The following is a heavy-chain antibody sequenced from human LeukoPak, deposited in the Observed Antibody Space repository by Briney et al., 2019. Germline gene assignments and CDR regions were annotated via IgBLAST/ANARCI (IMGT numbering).Heavy chain of an antibody. D-gene: IGHD6-19*01. Sequence: GGSLRLSCAASGFTFSSYSMNWVRQAPGKGLEWVSSISSSSSYIYYADSVNGRFTISRDNAKNSLYLQMNSLRAEDTAVYYCARDRGSGWYLGYWGQGTLVTVSS. CDR3: ARDRGSGWYLGY. V-gene: IGHV3-21*01. J-gene: IGHJ4*02. CDR1: GFTFSSYS. CDR2: ISSSSSYI.